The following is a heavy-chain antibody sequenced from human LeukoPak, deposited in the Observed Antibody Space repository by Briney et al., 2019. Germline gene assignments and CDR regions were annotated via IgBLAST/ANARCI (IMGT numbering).Heavy chain of an antibody. J-gene: IGHJ4*02. CDR3: ARAGYCTNGVCYTGRVDY. D-gene: IGHD2-8*01. CDR2: INHSGST. V-gene: IGHV4-34*01. CDR1: GGSLSGYY. Sequence: SETLSLTCAVYGGSLSGYYWSWIRQPPGKGLEWIGEINHSGSTNYNPSLKSRVTISVDTSKNQFSLKLSSVTAADTAVYYCARAGYCTNGVCYTGRVDYWGQGTLVTVSS.